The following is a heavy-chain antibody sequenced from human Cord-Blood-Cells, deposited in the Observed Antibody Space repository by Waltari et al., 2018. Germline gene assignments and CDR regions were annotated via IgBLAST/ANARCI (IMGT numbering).Heavy chain of an antibody. Sequence: QESGPGLVKPSETLSLTCAVSGYSISSGYYWGWIRQPPGKGLEWIGSIYHSGSTYYNPSLKSRVTISVDTSKNQFSLKLSSVTAADTAVYYCARVSEYCSSTSCYAYWYFDLWGRGTLVTVSS. CDR3: ARVSEYCSSTSCYAYWYFDL. J-gene: IGHJ2*01. D-gene: IGHD2-2*01. CDR1: GYSISSGYY. CDR2: IYHSGST. V-gene: IGHV4-38-2*01.